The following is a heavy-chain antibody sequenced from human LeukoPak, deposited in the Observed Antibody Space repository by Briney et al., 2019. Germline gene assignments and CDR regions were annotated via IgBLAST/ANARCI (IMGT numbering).Heavy chain of an antibody. V-gene: IGHV4-61*02. CDR1: GGSISSGSYY. CDR2: IYTSGST. Sequence: SETLSPTCTVSGGSISSGSYYWSWIRQPAGKGLEWIGRIYTSGSTNYNPSLKSRVTISVDTSKNQFSLKLSSVTAADTAVYYCARLVLRFLEWSHFDYWGQGTLVTVSS. CDR3: ARLVLRFLEWSHFDY. J-gene: IGHJ4*02. D-gene: IGHD3-3*01.